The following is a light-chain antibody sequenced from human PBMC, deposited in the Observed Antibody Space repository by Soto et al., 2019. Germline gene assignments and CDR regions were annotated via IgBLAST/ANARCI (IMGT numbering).Light chain of an antibody. CDR2: GAS. Sequence: DIALTQSAGPLSLSPGEMATLSCTGSQSFNSIYLAWYHQQPGQAPRLIIYGASSRATGIPDRFSGSGSGTDCTLTISRLEPEDVSVYYCQQYGRSPTTFDQGTKVDIK. CDR3: QQYGRSPTT. V-gene: IGKV3-20*01. CDR1: QSFNSIY. J-gene: IGKJ1*01.